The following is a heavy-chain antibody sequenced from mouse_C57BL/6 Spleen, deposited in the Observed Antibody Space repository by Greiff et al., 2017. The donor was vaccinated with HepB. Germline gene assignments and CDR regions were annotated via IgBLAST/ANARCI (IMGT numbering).Heavy chain of an antibody. CDR1: GYTFTDYY. Sequence: VQLQQSGAELVKPGASVKISCKASGYTFTDYYINWVKQRPGQGLEWIGKIGPGSGSTYYNEKFKGKATLTADKSSSTAYMQLSSLTSEDSAVYFCEILLEGHYYAMDYWGHGTSVTVSS. CDR2: IGPGSGST. D-gene: IGHD2-1*01. V-gene: IGHV1-77*01. J-gene: IGHJ4*01. CDR3: EILLEGHYYAMDY.